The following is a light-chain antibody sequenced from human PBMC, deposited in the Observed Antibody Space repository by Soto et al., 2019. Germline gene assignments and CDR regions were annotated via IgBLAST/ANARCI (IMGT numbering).Light chain of an antibody. Sequence: EIVLTQSPGTLSLFPGERATLSCRASQSLSTSYLAWYRLKPGQAPRLLIYAATSRASGIPDRFSGSGSGTDFTLTISRLEHEDFALYYCQQYGSSPTFGQGTRLEIK. CDR1: QSLSTSY. CDR3: QQYGSSPT. V-gene: IGKV3-20*01. CDR2: AAT. J-gene: IGKJ5*01.